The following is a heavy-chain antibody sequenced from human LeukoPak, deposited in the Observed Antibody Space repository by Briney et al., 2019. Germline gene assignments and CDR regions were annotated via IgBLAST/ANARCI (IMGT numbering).Heavy chain of an antibody. J-gene: IGHJ3*02. D-gene: IGHD5-18*01. Sequence: SETLSLTCTVSGYSITRGYYWSWIRQPPGKGLEWIGYIYYSGSTNYNPSLKSRVTISVDTSKNQFSLKLSSVTAADTAVYYCARVRGYSYGSDAFDIWGQGTMVTVSS. CDR3: ARVRGYSYGSDAFDI. V-gene: IGHV4-59*01. CDR1: GYSITRGYY. CDR2: IYYSGST.